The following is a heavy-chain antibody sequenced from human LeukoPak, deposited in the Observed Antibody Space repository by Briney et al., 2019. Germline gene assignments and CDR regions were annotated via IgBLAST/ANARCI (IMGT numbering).Heavy chain of an antibody. CDR3: ARSEGYSYGLRYYYYYMDV. CDR2: IIPIFGTA. J-gene: IGHJ6*03. Sequence: SVKVSCKASGGTFSSYAISWVRQAPGQGLEWMGRIIPIFGTANYAQKFQGRVTITTDESTSTAYMELSSLRSEDTAVYYCARSEGYSYGLRYYYYYMDVWGKGTTVTVSS. CDR1: GGTFSSYA. V-gene: IGHV1-69*05. D-gene: IGHD5-18*01.